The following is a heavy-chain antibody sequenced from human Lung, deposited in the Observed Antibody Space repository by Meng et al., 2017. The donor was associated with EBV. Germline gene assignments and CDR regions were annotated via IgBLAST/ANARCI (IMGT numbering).Heavy chain of an antibody. V-gene: IGHV4-4*02. D-gene: IGHD3-10*01. J-gene: IGHJ4*02. CDR1: GGSISSSNW. Sequence: QWRLQESGPGLVTPSGTLSPTCAVSGGSISSSNWWSWVRQPPGKGLEWIGEIYHSGSTNYNPSLKSRVTISVDKSKNQFSLKLSSVTAADTAVYYCARKAVLLWFGDTGGYFDYWGQGTLVTVSS. CDR2: IYHSGST. CDR3: ARKAVLLWFGDTGGYFDY.